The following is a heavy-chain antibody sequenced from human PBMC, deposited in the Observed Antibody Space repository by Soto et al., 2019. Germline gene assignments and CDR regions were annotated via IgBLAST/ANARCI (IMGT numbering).Heavy chain of an antibody. D-gene: IGHD4-17*01. CDR1: GFTFSSYG. V-gene: IGHV3-30*18. CDR2: ILYDGSKK. CDR3: AKDRGALRWSEEHYYFDY. Sequence: PGVSLRLSCAASGFTFSSYGMHWVRQAPGKGLEWVAVILYDGSKKYYADSMKGRFTISRDNSKNTLYLQMNSLRAEDTALYYCAKDRGALRWSEEHYYFDYWGQGTMVTVS. J-gene: IGHJ4*02.